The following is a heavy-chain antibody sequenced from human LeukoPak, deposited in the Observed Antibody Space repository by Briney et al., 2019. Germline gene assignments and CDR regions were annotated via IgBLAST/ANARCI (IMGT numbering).Heavy chain of an antibody. D-gene: IGHD7-27*01. V-gene: IGHV3-23*01. J-gene: IGHJ6*03. CDR3: AKAPASSDLWDYYYYMDV. CDR2: ISGSGGST. Sequence: PGGSLRLSCEASEFTFNTYAMTWVRQAPGKGLEWVSAISGSGGSTYYADSVKGRFTISRDNSKNTLYLQMNSLRAEDTAVYYCAKAPASSDLWDYYYYMDVWGKGTTVTVSS. CDR1: EFTFNTYA.